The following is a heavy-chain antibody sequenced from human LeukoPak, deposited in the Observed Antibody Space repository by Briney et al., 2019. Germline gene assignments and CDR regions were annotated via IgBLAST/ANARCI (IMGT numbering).Heavy chain of an antibody. V-gene: IGHV4-39*07. Sequence: PSETLSLTCTVSGGSISSSSYYWGWIRQPPGKGLEWIGSIYYSGSTYYNPSLKSRVTISVDTSKNQFSLKLSSVTAADTAVYYCAREGRWELLYPRAFDIWGQGTTVTVSS. CDR2: IYYSGST. D-gene: IGHD1-26*01. CDR3: AREGRWELLYPRAFDI. J-gene: IGHJ3*02. CDR1: GGSISSSSYY.